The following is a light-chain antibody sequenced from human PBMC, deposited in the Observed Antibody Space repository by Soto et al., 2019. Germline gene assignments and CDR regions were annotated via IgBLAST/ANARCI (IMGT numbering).Light chain of an antibody. Sequence: DIQMNQSPSTLSAYVGDRVTITCRASQSISSWLAWYQQKPGKAPKLLIYDASSLESGVPSRFSGSGSGTEFTLTISSLQPDDFATYYCQQYNSYWPFGHGSKVDIK. CDR1: QSISSW. CDR2: DAS. CDR3: QQYNSYWP. J-gene: IGKJ1*01. V-gene: IGKV1-5*01.